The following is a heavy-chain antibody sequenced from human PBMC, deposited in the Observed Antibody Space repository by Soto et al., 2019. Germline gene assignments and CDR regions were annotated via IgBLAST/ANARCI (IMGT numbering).Heavy chain of an antibody. Sequence: QVQLQESGPGLVKPSQTLSLTCTVSGGSISSGGYYWGWIRQHPGKGLEWIGYIYYSGSTYYNPSLKSRVTISVDTSKTQFSLKLSSVTAADTAVYYCARVVGGWYFVDYWGQGTLVTVSS. CDR2: IYYSGST. CDR1: GGSISSGGYY. D-gene: IGHD6-19*01. J-gene: IGHJ4*02. V-gene: IGHV4-31*03. CDR3: ARVVGGWYFVDY.